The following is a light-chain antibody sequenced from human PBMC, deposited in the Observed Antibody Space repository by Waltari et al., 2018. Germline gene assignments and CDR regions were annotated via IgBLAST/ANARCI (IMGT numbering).Light chain of an antibody. CDR3: QQYNSDSQN. V-gene: IGKV1-5*01. J-gene: IGKJ1*01. CDR1: QSIDSG. CDR2: DAS. Sequence: DIQMTQSPSTLSASVGDRVTITCRASQSIDSGVAWYQQKPGKAPKLLIYDASSLEKGVPSRFSGSGSGTEFTLTISSLQPDDFATYYCQQYNSDSQNFGQGTKVEIK.